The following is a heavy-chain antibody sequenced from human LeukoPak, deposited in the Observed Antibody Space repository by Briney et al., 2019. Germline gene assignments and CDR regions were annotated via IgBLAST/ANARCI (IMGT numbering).Heavy chain of an antibody. CDR3: ARTTEGGYSNGYFYYYYMDV. V-gene: IGHV4-59*01. Sequence: SETLSLTCTVSGGSIRTYYWSWIRQPPGKGLEWIGYIYYSGSTNYNPSLKSRVTISVDTSKNQFSLKLSSVTAADTAVYYCARTTEGGYSNGYFYYYYMDVWGKGTTVTIS. J-gene: IGHJ6*03. D-gene: IGHD4-11*01. CDR2: IYYSGST. CDR1: GGSIRTYY.